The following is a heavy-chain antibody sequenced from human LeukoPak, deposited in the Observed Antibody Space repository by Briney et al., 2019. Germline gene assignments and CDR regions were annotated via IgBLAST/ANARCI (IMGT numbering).Heavy chain of an antibody. D-gene: IGHD4-23*01. CDR3: ARELGGPPRIDY. J-gene: IGHJ4*02. V-gene: IGHV1-18*01. Sequence: GASVKVSCKASGGTFSSYAISWVRQAPGQGLEWMGWISAYNGNTNYAQKLQGRVTMTTDTSSSTAYMELRSLRSDDTAVYYCARELGGPPRIDYWGQGTLVTVSS. CDR1: GGTFSSYA. CDR2: ISAYNGNT.